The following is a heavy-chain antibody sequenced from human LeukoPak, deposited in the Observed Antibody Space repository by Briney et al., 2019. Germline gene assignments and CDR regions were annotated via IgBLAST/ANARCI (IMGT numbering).Heavy chain of an antibody. V-gene: IGHV3-23*01. CDR3: AKIPGILGATSNFDY. Sequence: PGGSLRLSCAASGFTFGSYALSWVRQAPGKGLEWVSAISGSGRTTYFADSVKGRFTISRDNSKNTLYLQMNSLRAEDTAVYSCAKIPGILGATSNFDYWGQGTLVTVSS. J-gene: IGHJ4*02. D-gene: IGHD1-26*01. CDR2: ISGSGRTT. CDR1: GFTFGSYA.